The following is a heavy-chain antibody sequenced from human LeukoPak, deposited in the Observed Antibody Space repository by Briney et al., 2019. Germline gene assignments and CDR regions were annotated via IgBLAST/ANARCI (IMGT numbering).Heavy chain of an antibody. J-gene: IGHJ4*02. Sequence: GSLRLSCAASGFTFSSYAMSWVRQAPGKGLEWVSYISSSSSTIYYADSVKGRFTISRDNAKNSLYLQMNSLRAEDTAVYYCARGGRYYYGSGGFDYWGQGTLVTVSS. D-gene: IGHD3-10*01. CDR2: ISSSSSTI. CDR1: GFTFSSYA. V-gene: IGHV3-48*01. CDR3: ARGGRYYYGSGGFDY.